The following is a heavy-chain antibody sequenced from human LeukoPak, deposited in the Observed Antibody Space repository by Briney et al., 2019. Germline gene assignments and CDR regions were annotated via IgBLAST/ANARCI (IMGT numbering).Heavy chain of an antibody. Sequence: GGSLRLSCVASGFSFSSYWMHWVRHVPGRGLVWVSRINTDGSSTNYADSVKGRFTISRDNAKNTLYLQMNSLRAEDTAVYSCARDSYTGFDYWGQGTLVTVS. CDR2: INTDGSST. CDR1: GFSFSSYW. CDR3: ARDSYTGFDY. J-gene: IGHJ4*02. D-gene: IGHD1-14*01. V-gene: IGHV3-74*01.